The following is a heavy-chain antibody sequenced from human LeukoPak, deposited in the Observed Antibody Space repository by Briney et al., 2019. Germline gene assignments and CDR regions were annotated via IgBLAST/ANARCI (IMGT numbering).Heavy chain of an antibody. CDR2: ISGSGGTI. J-gene: IGHJ4*02. CDR1: GLTFSSFG. Sequence: PGGSLRLSCAASGLTFSSFGMHWVRQAPGRGLEWVAVISGSGGTIYYADSVKGRFTISRDNSQNTLYLQMNSLRAEDTAVYYCAKDRLRSYDSSGYYPFDYWGQGTLVTVSS. V-gene: IGHV3-23*01. D-gene: IGHD3-22*01. CDR3: AKDRLRSYDSSGYYPFDY.